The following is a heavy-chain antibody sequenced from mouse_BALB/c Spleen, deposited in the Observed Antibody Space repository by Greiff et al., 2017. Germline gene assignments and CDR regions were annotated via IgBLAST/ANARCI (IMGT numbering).Heavy chain of an antibody. D-gene: IGHD2-1*01. J-gene: IGHJ3*01. V-gene: IGHV5-12-2*01. CDR1: GFTFSSYT. CDR3: ARQGYYGNYAGAWFAY. Sequence: DVKLVESGGGLVQPGGSLKLSCAASGFTFSSYTMSWVRQTPEKRLEWVAYISNGGGSTYYPDTVKGRFTISRDNAKNTLYLQMSSLKSEDTAMYYCARQGYYGNYAGAWFAYWGQGTLVTVSA. CDR2: ISNGGGST.